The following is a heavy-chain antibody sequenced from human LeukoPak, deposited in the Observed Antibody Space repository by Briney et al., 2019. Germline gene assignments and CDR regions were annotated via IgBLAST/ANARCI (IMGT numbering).Heavy chain of an antibody. V-gene: IGHV4-38-2*01. Sequence: ASETLSLTCAVSSYSISSGYYWGWIRQPPGKGLEWIGSIYHSGSTYYNPSLKSRVTILVDTSKNQFSLKLSSVTAADTAVYYCARRGGSRYFDYWGQGTLVTASS. CDR2: IYHSGST. D-gene: IGHD3-16*01. CDR1: SYSISSGYY. CDR3: ARRGGSRYFDY. J-gene: IGHJ4*02.